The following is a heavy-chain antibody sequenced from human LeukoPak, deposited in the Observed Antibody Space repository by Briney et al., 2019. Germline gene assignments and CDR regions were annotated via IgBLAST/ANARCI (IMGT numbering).Heavy chain of an antibody. D-gene: IGHD5-18*01. Sequence: KPSETLSLTCTVSGGSISSYYWGWIRQPPGRGLEWIGSIYYSKNTYYNPSLKSRVTISADTSKNQFSLTLGSVSATDTAVYYCVSPRGFSYGYFDYWGQGTLVTVSS. CDR3: VSPRGFSYGYFDY. CDR2: IYYSKNT. CDR1: GGSISSYY. J-gene: IGHJ4*02. V-gene: IGHV4-39*01.